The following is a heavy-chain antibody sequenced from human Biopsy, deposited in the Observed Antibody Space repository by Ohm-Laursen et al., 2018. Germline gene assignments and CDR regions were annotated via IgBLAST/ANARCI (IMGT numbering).Heavy chain of an antibody. CDR3: ARDGKQWDYSTCFSWHFDL. J-gene: IGHJ2*01. D-gene: IGHD4-11*01. CDR1: GFTFTSYA. CDR2: ISYDGSGE. V-gene: IGHV3-30*03. Sequence: SLRLSCTASGFTFTSYAMHWVRQAPGKGLEWVAVISYDGSGEYYADSLQGRFIISRDNPKNTVDLQMNSLRAEDTAVYFCARDGKQWDYSTCFSWHFDLWGRGTLVTVSS.